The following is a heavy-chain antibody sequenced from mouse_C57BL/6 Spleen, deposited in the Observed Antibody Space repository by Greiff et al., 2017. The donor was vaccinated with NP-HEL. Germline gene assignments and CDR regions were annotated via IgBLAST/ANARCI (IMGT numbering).Heavy chain of an antibody. CDR3: ANSGGCGDSGNYAMDY. J-gene: IGHJ4*01. CDR2: FYPGGGDT. D-gene: IGHD3-1*01. CDR1: GYAFSSYW. Sequence: VQLQQSGAELVKPGASVKISCKASGYAFSSYWITWVKQRPGKGFEGIGHFYPGGGDTNYTGKFKGKATLTADTSSSTAYMQLSSLTSEDSAVYFCANSGGCGDSGNYAMDYWGQGTSVTVSS. V-gene: IGHV1-80*01.